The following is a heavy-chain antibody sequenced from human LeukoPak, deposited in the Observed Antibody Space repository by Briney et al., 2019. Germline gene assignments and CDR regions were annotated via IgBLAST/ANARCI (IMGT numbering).Heavy chain of an antibody. D-gene: IGHD2-2*01. CDR2: ISSSSSTI. J-gene: IGHJ4*02. CDR1: GFTFSSYS. Sequence: GGSLRLSCAASGFTFSSYSMNWVRQAPGKGLEWVSYISSSSSTIYYADSVKGRFTISRDNAKNSLYLQMNSLRAEDTAVYYCASVSYCSSTSCYPFDYWGQGTLVTVSS. CDR3: ASVSYCSSTSCYPFDY. V-gene: IGHV3-48*01.